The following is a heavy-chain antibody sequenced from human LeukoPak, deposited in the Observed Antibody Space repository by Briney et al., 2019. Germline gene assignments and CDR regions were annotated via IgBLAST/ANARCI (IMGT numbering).Heavy chain of an antibody. D-gene: IGHD6-13*01. V-gene: IGHV1-24*01. CDR1: GYTLTELS. J-gene: IGHJ1*01. CDR2: FDPEDGET. CDR3: ARADGAAAGTEYFQH. Sequence: ASVKVSCKVSGYTLTELSMHWVRQAPGKGLEWMGGFDPEDGETIYAQKFQGRVTMTEDTSTDTAYMELSSLRSEDTAVYYCARADGAAAGTEYFQHWGQGTLVTVSS.